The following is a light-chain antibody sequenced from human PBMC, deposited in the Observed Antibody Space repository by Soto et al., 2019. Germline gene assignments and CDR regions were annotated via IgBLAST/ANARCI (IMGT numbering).Light chain of an antibody. Sequence: EIVLTQSPGTLSLSPGEIATLSCRASQSVSSSYLAWYQQKPGQAPRLLIYGTSSRDTRIPDRFSGSGSGTHFTLTSSRLEPEDFAVYYCPQYGSPSWTFGQGTNVEIK. CDR2: GTS. J-gene: IGKJ1*01. CDR3: PQYGSPSWT. CDR1: QSVSSSY. V-gene: IGKV3-20*01.